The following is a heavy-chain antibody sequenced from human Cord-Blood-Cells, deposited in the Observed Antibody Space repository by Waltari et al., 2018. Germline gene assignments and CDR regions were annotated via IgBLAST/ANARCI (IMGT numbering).Heavy chain of an antibody. J-gene: IGHJ4*02. V-gene: IGHV3-30*18. CDR1: GFTFSSYG. Sequence: QVQLVESGGGVVQPGRSLRLSCAASGFTFSSYGMHGVRQAPGKGLEWVAVISYDGSNKYYADSVKGRFTISRDNSKNTLYLQMNSLRAEDTAVYYCAKGLSSYFDYWGQGTLVTVSS. CDR2: ISYDGSNK. CDR3: AKGLSSYFDY.